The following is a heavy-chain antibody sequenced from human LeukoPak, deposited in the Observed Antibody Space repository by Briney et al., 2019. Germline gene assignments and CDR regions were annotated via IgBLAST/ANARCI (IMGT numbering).Heavy chain of an antibody. CDR2: IRYDGSNK. CDR3: AKDTYHRGDGCNYFDY. V-gene: IGHV3-30*02. D-gene: IGHD5-24*01. Sequence: GGSLRLSCAASGFTFSSYGMHWVRQAPGKGLEWVAFIRYDGSNKYYADSVKGRFTISGDNSKNTLYLLMNSLRAEDTAVYYCAKDTYHRGDGCNYFDYWGQGTLVTVSS. J-gene: IGHJ4*02. CDR1: GFTFSSYG.